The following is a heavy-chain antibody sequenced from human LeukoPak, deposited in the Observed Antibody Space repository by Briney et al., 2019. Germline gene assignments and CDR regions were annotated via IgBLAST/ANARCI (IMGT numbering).Heavy chain of an antibody. CDR2: ISWNSGSI. V-gene: IGHV3-9*03. D-gene: IGHD6-19*01. CDR1: GFTFDDYA. Sequence: GRSLRLSCAASGFTFDDYAMHWVRQAPGQGLEWVSGISWNSGSIGYADSVKGRFTISRDNAKNSLYLQMNSLRAEDMALYYCAKGRWLSSHFDYWGQGTLVTVSS. J-gene: IGHJ4*02. CDR3: AKGRWLSSHFDY.